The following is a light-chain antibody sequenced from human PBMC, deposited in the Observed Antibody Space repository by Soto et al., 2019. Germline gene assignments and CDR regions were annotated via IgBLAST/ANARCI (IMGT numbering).Light chain of an antibody. CDR1: KNDIGVYDF. V-gene: IGLV2-8*01. J-gene: IGLJ1*01. CDR2: EVV. Sequence: HSVRTQPRSASGSPGLAVTISCNGTKNDIGVYDFVSWYQHHPGKAPRLIIYEVVQRPSGVPDRFSGSKSGNTASLTVSGLQAADEADYCCKSYAGSNTYVFGSGTKVTVL. CDR3: KSYAGSNTYV.